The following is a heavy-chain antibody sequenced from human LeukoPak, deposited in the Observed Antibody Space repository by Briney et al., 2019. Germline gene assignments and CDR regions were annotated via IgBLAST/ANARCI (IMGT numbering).Heavy chain of an antibody. CDR1: GFTFRSYG. V-gene: IGHV3-23*01. Sequence: GGSLRLSCAASGFTFRSYGMSWVRQAPGKGLEWVSAISGSGGSTYYADSVKGRFTISRDNSKNTLYLQMNSLRAEDTAVYYCAKDSYYDSRALFDYWGQGTLVTVSS. CDR3: AKDSYYDSRALFDY. D-gene: IGHD3-22*01. CDR2: ISGSGGST. J-gene: IGHJ4*02.